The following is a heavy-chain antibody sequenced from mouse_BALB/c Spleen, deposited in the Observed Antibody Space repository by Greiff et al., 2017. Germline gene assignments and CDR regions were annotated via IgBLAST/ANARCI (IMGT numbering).Heavy chain of an antibody. CDR3: TNNDYGSSYWYFDD. J-gene: IGHJ1*01. D-gene: IGHD1-1*01. V-gene: IGHV1-5*01. CDR2: IYPGNSDT. CDR1: GYTFTSYW. Sequence: EVQLQQSGTVLARPGASVKMSCKASGYTFTSYWMNWVNQRPGQGLEWIGAIYPGNSDTSYNQKFKGKAKLTAVTSTSTAYMELSSLTNEDSAVYYCTNNDYGSSYWYFDDWGAGTTVTVSA.